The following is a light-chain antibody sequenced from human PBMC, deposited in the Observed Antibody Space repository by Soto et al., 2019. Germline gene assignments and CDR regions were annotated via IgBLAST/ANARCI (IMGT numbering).Light chain of an antibody. V-gene: IGKV2-24*01. CDR2: KIS. CDR3: MQATQFPLT. Sequence: DIVMTQTPLSSPVTLGQPASISCKSRQSLVHSDGNTDLSWLQQRPGQPPRLLIYKISSRFSGVPDRFSGSGAGTDFTLKISRVEAEDVGVYYCMQATQFPLTFGGGTKVEIK. CDR1: QSLVHSDGNTD. J-gene: IGKJ4*01.